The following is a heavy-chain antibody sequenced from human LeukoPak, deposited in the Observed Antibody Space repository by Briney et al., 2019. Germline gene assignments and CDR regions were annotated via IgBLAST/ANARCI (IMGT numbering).Heavy chain of an antibody. J-gene: IGHJ5*02. CDR1: GGSISSYY. CDR2: IHTSGST. CDR3: AKDINTVGVIRWFDP. D-gene: IGHD3-10*01. Sequence: PSETLSLTCTASGGSISSYYWSWIRQPAGKGLEWIGRIHTSGSTNYNPSLKSRVTMSADSSKNQFSLKLSSVTAADTAVYYCAKDINTVGVIRWFDPWGQGTLVTVSS. V-gene: IGHV4-4*07.